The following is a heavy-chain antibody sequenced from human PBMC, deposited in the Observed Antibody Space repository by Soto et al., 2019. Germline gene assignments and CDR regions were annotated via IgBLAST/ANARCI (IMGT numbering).Heavy chain of an antibody. Sequence: SETLSLTYTVSGGSISSGGYYWSWIRQHPGKGLEWIGYIYYSGSTYYNPSLKSRVTISVDTSKNQFSLKLSSVTAADTAVYYCARVGRVRGYSGPNWFDPWGQGTLVTVSS. CDR1: GGSISSGGYY. D-gene: IGHD5-12*01. V-gene: IGHV4-31*03. CDR3: ARVGRVRGYSGPNWFDP. J-gene: IGHJ5*02. CDR2: IYYSGST.